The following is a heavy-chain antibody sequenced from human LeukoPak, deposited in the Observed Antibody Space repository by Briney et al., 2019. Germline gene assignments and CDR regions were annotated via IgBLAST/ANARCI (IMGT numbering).Heavy chain of an antibody. CDR3: ARLHSSSVDY. CDR1: GFTFSNAW. Sequence: GGSLRLSCAASGFTFSNAWMSWIRQAPGKGLGYVSLISSSGSTKYYADSVKGRFTISRDNAKNSLYLQMNSLRAEDTAVYYCARLHSSSVDYWGQGTLVTVSS. CDR2: ISSSGSTK. D-gene: IGHD6-6*01. V-gene: IGHV3-11*04. J-gene: IGHJ4*02.